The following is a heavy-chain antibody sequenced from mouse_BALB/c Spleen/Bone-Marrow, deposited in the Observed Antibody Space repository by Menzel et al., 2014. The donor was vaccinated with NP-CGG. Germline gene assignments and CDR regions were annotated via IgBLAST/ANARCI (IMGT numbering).Heavy chain of an antibody. V-gene: IGHV5-6-5*01. CDR3: ARARFYXGKXVDY. D-gene: IGHD1-1*01. CDR2: ISSGGST. Sequence: DVQRVESGGGLVKPGGSLKLSCAASGFTFSSYAMSWVRQTPEKRLEWVASISSGGSTYYPDSVKGRFTISRDNARNILYLQMSSLRSEDTAVYYCARARFYXGKXVDYWGQGTSVTVSS. CDR1: GFTFSSYA. J-gene: IGHJ4*01.